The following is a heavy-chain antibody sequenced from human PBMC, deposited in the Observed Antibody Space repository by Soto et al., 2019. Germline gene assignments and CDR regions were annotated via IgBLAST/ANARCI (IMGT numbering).Heavy chain of an antibody. D-gene: IGHD3-3*01. Sequence: ASVKVSCKASGYTFTGYYMHWVRQAPGQGLEWMGWINPNSGGTNYAQKFQGRVTMTRDTSISTAYMELSRLRSDDTAVYYCAREKFFTFLGVFIIPYTYYVMDVGGKGTTVTVPS. CDR1: GYTFTGYY. V-gene: IGHV1-2*02. CDR2: INPNSGGT. CDR3: AREKFFTFLGVFIIPYTYYVMDV. J-gene: IGHJ6*04.